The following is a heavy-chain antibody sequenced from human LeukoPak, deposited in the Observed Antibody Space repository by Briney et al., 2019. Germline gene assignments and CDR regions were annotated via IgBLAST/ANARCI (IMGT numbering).Heavy chain of an antibody. D-gene: IGHD4-11*01. V-gene: IGHV1-8*01. CDR2: MSPRSGNT. J-gene: IGHJ3*02. CDR3: ARGRWIYGNYDDFDI. CDR1: GYTFTSYD. Sequence: SVKVSCKASGYTFTSYDINWVGRSTGQGGGGMGWMSPRSGNTGYAQKFQGRVTMTRNTSISTAYMELSSLRSVDTAVYYCARGRWIYGNYDDFDIWGQGTIVTVSS.